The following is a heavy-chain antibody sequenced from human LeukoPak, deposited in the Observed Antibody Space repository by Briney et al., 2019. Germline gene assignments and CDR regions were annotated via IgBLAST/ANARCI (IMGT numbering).Heavy chain of an antibody. J-gene: IGHJ4*02. D-gene: IGHD2-2*01. V-gene: IGHV3-9*01. Sequence: GRSLRLSCAVSGFTFEDYAMHWVRQAPGKGLDWVAAISWNSGSINYADSVKGRFTISRDNAKNSLYLQMNSLRAEDTAFYYCVKERSRTGYFDYWGQGTLVTVSS. CDR2: ISWNSGSI. CDR1: GFTFEDYA. CDR3: VKERSRTGYFDY.